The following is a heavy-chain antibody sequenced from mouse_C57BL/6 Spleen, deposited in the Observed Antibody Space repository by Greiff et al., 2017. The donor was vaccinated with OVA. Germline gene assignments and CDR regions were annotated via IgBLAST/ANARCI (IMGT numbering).Heavy chain of an antibody. CDR1: GYTFTSYW. CDR2: INPSNGGT. Sequence: VQLQQPGTELVKPGASVKLSCKASGYTFTSYWMHWVKQRPGQGREWIGNINPSNGGTNYNETFKSKATTTVDKSSSTAYMQLSRLTSEDSAVYYCARGRAPYAMDYWGQGTSVTVSS. V-gene: IGHV1-53*01. CDR3: ARGRAPYAMDY. J-gene: IGHJ4*01. D-gene: IGHD3-1*01.